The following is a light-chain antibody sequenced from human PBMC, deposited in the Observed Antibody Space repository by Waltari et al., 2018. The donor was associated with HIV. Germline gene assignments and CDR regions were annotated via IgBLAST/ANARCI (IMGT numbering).Light chain of an antibody. CDR1: QTICDY. CDR3: EQIYTFPLFR. CDR2: SAT. J-gene: IGKJ3*01. Sequence: DIQLTQSPSPLSASVGDLVTITCRASQTICDYVNWYQQKLGKTPKLFIYSATSLQPGVPSRFSGSGSGTDFARTISSLQPEDFASYYCEQIYTFPLFRFGPGTKVDIK. V-gene: IGKV1-39*01.